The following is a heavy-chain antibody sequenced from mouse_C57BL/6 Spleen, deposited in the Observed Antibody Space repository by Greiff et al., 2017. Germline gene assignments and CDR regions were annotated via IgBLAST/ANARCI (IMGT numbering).Heavy chain of an antibody. D-gene: IGHD3-3*01. CDR2: IDPSDSET. CDR3: ARLGTLTVFDY. Sequence: QVQLQQPGAELVRPGSSVKLSCKASGYTFTSYWMHWVKQRPIQGLEWIGNIDPSDSETHYNQKFKDKATLTVDKSSSTAYMQLSSLTSEDSAVYYCARLGTLTVFDYWGKGTTLTVSS. CDR1: GYTFTSYW. V-gene: IGHV1-52*01. J-gene: IGHJ2*01.